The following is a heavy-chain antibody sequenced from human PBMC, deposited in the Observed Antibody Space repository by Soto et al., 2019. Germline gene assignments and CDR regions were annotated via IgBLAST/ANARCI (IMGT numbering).Heavy chain of an antibody. CDR2: IDWDDDK. CDR3: ARARHDGYNRLLMDY. J-gene: IGHJ4*02. D-gene: IGHD1-1*01. CDR1: GFSPTTDSMC. Sequence: SGPTLVNPTQTPTLTCIFSGFSPTTDSMCVNWIPQPPGKAPEWLALIDWDDDKFYSTSLRTRLSISKDTSKNQVVLTMTNMDPVDTATYYCARARHDGYNRLLMDYWGQGALVTVSS. V-gene: IGHV2-70*01.